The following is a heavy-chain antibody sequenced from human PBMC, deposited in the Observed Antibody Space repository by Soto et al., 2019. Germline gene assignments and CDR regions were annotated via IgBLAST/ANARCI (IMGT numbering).Heavy chain of an antibody. CDR1: GFSFSSYA. Sequence: EVQLVESGGGVVQPGGSLRLSCAASGFSFSSYAMYWVRQAPGKGLEYVSAITSNGDSTYYADSVKDRFTISRDNSKNRLNLQMGSRRADDMAVYYCARGGGNTLGYACDDWGQGTLVTVSS. CDR2: ITSNGDST. J-gene: IGHJ4*02. V-gene: IGHV3-64*07. D-gene: IGHD5-18*01. CDR3: ARGGGNTLGYACDD.